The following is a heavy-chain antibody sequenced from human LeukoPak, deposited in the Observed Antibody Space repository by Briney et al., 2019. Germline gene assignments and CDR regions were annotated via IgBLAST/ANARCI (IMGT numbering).Heavy chain of an antibody. CDR3: ARVGWNDYFDY. V-gene: IGHV4-59*01. CDR2: IYYSGST. J-gene: IGHJ4*02. D-gene: IGHD1-1*01. Sequence: PSETLSLTCTVSGGSISSYYWSWIRQPPGKGLEWIGYIYYSGSTNYNPSLKSRVTISVDTSKNQFSLKLSSVTAADTAVYYCARVGWNDYFDYWGQGTLVTVSS. CDR1: GGSISSYY.